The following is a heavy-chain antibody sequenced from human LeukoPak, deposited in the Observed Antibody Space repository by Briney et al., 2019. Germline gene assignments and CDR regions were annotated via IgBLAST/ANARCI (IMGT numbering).Heavy chain of an antibody. CDR2: MNPNSGNT. J-gene: IGHJ6*02. CDR3: ARALLMYDILTGYEAPYYYYYYGMDV. D-gene: IGHD3-9*01. CDR1: GYTFTSYD. V-gene: IGHV1-8*01. Sequence: ASVRVSCKASGYTFTSYDINWVRQATGQGLEWMGWMNPNSGNTGCAQKFQGRVTMTRNTSISTAYMELSSLRSEDTAVYYCARALLMYDILTGYEAPYYYYYYGMDVWGQGTTVTVSS.